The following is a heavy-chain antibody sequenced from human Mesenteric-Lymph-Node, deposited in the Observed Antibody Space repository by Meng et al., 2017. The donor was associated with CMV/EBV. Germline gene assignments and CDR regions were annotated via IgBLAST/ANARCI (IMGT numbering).Heavy chain of an antibody. J-gene: IGHJ6*02. CDR3: ARVSGDLGRGMDV. V-gene: IGHV3-66*02. CDR1: GFTVSSNY. D-gene: IGHD7-27*01. Sequence: ETLSLTCAASGFTVSSNYMSWVRQAPGKGLEWVSVIYSGGSTYYADSVKGRFTISRDSSKNTLSLQMNSLRAEDTAVYYCARVSGDLGRGMDVWGQGTTVTVSS. CDR2: IYSGGST.